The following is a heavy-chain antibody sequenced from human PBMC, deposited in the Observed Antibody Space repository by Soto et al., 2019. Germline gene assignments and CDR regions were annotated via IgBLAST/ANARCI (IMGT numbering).Heavy chain of an antibody. CDR1: GGSFSGYY. CDR2: INHSGST. D-gene: IGHD2-2*01. J-gene: IGHJ5*02. Sequence: SETLSLTCAVYGGSFSGYYWSWIRQPPGKGLEWIGEINHSGSTNYNPSLKSRVTISVDTSKNQFSLKLSSVTAADTAVYYCARGRRRASQESGYCSSTSCYELLNWFDPWGQGTLVTVSS. CDR3: ARGRRRASQESGYCSSTSCYELLNWFDP. V-gene: IGHV4-34*01.